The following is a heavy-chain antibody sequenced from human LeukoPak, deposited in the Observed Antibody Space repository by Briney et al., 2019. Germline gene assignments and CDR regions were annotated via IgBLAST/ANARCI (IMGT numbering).Heavy chain of an antibody. D-gene: IGHD6-13*01. Sequence: AGGSLRLSCAASGLTISNIAMNWVRQAPGKGLEWVSSISGSGGTTNYADSVKGRFTISRDNAKNSLYLQMNSLRAEDTAVYYCARDRKPYSSSWPYYFDYWGQGTLVTVSS. V-gene: IGHV3-23*01. CDR1: GLTISNIA. J-gene: IGHJ4*02. CDR2: ISGSGGTT. CDR3: ARDRKPYSSSWPYYFDY.